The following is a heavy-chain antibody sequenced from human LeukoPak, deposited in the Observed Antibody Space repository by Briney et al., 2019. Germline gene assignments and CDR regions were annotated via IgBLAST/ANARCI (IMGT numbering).Heavy chain of an antibody. V-gene: IGHV4-61*02. D-gene: IGHD3-22*01. J-gene: IGHJ4*02. CDR3: ARHYYDSSGHFPTDY. CDR1: GGSIRSGNYY. CDR2: IYSSGST. Sequence: SQTLSLTCTVSGGSIRSGNYYWSWIRQPAGKGLEWIGRIYSSGSTNYNPSLKSRVTISVDTSKNQFSLKLSSVTAADTAVYYCARHYYDSSGHFPTDYWGQGTLVTVSS.